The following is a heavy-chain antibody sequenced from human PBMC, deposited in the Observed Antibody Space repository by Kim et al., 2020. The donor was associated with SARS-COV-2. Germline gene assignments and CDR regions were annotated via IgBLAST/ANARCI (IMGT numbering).Heavy chain of an antibody. CDR3: ARDRSGGSSGYYSTSDY. D-gene: IGHD3-22*01. Sequence: GGSLRLSCAASGFTFSSYSMNWVRQAPGKGLEWVSSISSSSSYIYYADSVKGRFTISRDNAKNSLYLQMNSLRAEDTAVYYCARDRSGGSSGYYSTSDYWGQGTLVTVSS. V-gene: IGHV3-21*01. CDR2: ISSSSSYI. CDR1: GFTFSSYS. J-gene: IGHJ4*02.